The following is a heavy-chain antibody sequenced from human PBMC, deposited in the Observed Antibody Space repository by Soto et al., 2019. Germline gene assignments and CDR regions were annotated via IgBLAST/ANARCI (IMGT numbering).Heavy chain of an antibody. J-gene: IGHJ4*02. Sequence: ASVKVSCKASGYTFTGYYMHWVRLAPGQGLEWMGWINPNSGGTNYAQKFQGRVTMTRDTSISTAYMELSRLRSDDTAVYYCARGYYYDSSGLAPFDYWGQGTLVTVS. CDR2: INPNSGGT. CDR1: GYTFTGYY. CDR3: ARGYYYDSSGLAPFDY. D-gene: IGHD3-22*01. V-gene: IGHV1-2*02.